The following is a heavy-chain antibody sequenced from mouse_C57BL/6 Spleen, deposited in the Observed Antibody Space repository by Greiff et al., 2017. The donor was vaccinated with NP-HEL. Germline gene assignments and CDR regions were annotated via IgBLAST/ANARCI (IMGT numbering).Heavy chain of an antibody. CDR1: GYSFTSYY. CDR2: IYPGSGNT. Sequence: QVQLQQSGPELVKPGASVKISCKASGYSFTSYYIHWVKQRPGQGLEWIGWIYPGSGNTKYNEKFKGKATLTADTSSSTAYMQLSSLTSEDSAVYYCARDGTSYFDYWGQGTTLTVSS. D-gene: IGHD4-1*01. V-gene: IGHV1-66*01. CDR3: ARDGTSYFDY. J-gene: IGHJ2*01.